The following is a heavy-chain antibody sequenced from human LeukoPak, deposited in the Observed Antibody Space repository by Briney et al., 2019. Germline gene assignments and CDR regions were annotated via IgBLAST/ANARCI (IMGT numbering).Heavy chain of an antibody. CDR3: ARDLSGVTGYTYGRGIDY. D-gene: IGHD5-18*01. CDR2: INPNSGGT. Sequence: GASVKVSCKASGYTFTGYYMHWVRQAPGQGLEWMGWINPNSGGTNYAQKFQGRVTMTRDTSISTAYMELSSLRSEDTAVYYCARDLSGVTGYTYGRGIDYWGQGTLVTVSS. CDR1: GYTFTGYY. J-gene: IGHJ4*02. V-gene: IGHV1-2*02.